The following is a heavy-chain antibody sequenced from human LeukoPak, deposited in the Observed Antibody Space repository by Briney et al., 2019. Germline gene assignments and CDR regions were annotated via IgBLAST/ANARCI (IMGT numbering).Heavy chain of an antibody. D-gene: IGHD3-10*01. Sequence: ASVKVSCKASGYTFTGYDINWVRQATGQGLEWMGWMNPNSGNTGYAQKFQGRVTMTRNTSISTAYMELSSLRSEGTAVYYCARVPTMARGGLMDNWFDPWGQGTLVTVSS. J-gene: IGHJ5*02. CDR2: MNPNSGNT. V-gene: IGHV1-8*01. CDR3: ARVPTMARGGLMDNWFDP. CDR1: GYTFTGYD.